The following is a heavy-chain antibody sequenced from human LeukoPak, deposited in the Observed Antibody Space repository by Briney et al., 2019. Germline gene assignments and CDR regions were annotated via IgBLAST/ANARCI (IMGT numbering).Heavy chain of an antibody. D-gene: IGHD3-22*01. CDR1: GGSISSYH. J-gene: IGHJ3*02. Sequence: PSETLSLTCTVSGGSISSYHWSWIRQPPGKGLECIGFIYYSGSTNCSPSLKSRVTISVDTSKNQFSLKLSSVTAADTAVYYCARARNYYDSSDYYYEGDAFDIWGQGTMVTVSS. V-gene: IGHV4-59*01. CDR3: ARARNYYDSSDYYYEGDAFDI. CDR2: IYYSGST.